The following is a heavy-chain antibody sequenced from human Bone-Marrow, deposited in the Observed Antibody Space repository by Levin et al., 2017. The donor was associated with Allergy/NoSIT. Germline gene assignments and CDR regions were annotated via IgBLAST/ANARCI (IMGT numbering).Heavy chain of an antibody. CDR1: GFTFTDYE. CDR3: TRDLTLPGTDLDF. D-gene: IGHD6-13*01. CDR2: VSSGGDTM. V-gene: IGHV3-48*03. J-gene: IGHJ4*02. Sequence: GGSLRLSCAASGFTFTDYEMNWVRQAPGKRMEWISFVSSGGDTMHYADSVRGRFTISRDNAKNSLYLQMNNLRADDTALYYCTRDLTLPGTDLDFWGQGSLVTVSS.